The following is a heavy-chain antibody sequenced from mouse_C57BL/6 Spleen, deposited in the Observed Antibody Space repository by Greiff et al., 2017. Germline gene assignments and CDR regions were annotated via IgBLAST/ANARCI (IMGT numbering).Heavy chain of an antibody. D-gene: IGHD2-1*01. CDR2: IDPANGNT. V-gene: IGHV14-3*01. CDR1: GFNIKNTY. CDR3: ARRGVYGNYYFDY. J-gene: IGHJ2*01. Sequence: EVKLQESVAELVRPGASVKLSCTASGFNIKNTYMHWVKQRPEQGLEWIGRIDPANGNTTYAPKFQGKATITADTSSNTAYLQLSSLTSEDTAIYYCARRGVYGNYYFDYWGQGTTLTVSS.